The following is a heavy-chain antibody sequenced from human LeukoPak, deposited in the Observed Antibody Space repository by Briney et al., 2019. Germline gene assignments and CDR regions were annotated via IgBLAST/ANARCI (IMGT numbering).Heavy chain of an antibody. CDR3: AKFPTYYYDSSGYYPPFDY. CDR2: ISGSGGST. V-gene: IGHV3-23*01. D-gene: IGHD3-22*01. CDR1: GFTFSSYA. J-gene: IGHJ4*02. Sequence: GGSLRLSCAASGFTFSSYAMSWVRQAPGKGLEWVSAISGSGGSTYYADSVKGRFTISRDNSKNTLYLQMNSLRAEDTAVYYCAKFPTYYYDSSGYYPPFDYWGQGTLVTVSS.